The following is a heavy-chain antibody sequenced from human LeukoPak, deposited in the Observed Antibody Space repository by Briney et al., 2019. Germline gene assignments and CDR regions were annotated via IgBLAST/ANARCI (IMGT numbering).Heavy chain of an antibody. D-gene: IGHD6-13*01. J-gene: IGHJ4*02. V-gene: IGHV4-39*01. CDR1: GGSISSSSYY. CDR3: ARSYSSSWTTFDY. Sequence: SETLSLTCTVSGGSISSSSYYWGWIRQPPGKGLEWIGSIYYSGSTCYNPSLKSRVTISVDTSKNQFSLKLSSVTAADTAVYYCARSYSSSWTTFDYWGQGTLVTVSS. CDR2: IYYSGST.